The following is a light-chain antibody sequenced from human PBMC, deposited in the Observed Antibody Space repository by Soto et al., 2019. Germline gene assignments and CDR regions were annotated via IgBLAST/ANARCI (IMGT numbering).Light chain of an antibody. V-gene: IGKV1-33*01. CDR1: QDISNY. CDR2: AAS. CDR3: QQYGNVPKT. Sequence: DLQMTQSPSSLSASVGERVTITCQASQDISNYLNWYQQKPGKAPKLLIYAASNLGTGVPSRFSGSGSVTDSTFTISSLQPEDIATYYCQQYGNVPKTFGQGTKVEIK. J-gene: IGKJ1*01.